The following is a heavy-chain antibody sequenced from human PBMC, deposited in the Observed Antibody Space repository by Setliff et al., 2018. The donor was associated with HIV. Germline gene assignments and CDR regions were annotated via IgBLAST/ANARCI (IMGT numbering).Heavy chain of an antibody. V-gene: IGHV1-46*01. D-gene: IGHD3-3*01. CDR3: ARDGASGSGYYWADY. CDR1: GYTFTKSI. CDR2: IIPSGGST. Sequence: GASVKVSCKASGYTFTKSIIHWVRQAPGQGLEWMGAIIPSGGSTGYAEKFQARVTLTRDKSTSTVYMELSGLREEDTAVYYCARDGASGSGYYWADYWGQGTLVTVSS. J-gene: IGHJ4*02.